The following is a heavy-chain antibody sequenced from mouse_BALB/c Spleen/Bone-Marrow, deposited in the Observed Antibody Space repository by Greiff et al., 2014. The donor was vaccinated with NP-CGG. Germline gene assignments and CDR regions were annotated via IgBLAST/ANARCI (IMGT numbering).Heavy chain of an antibody. V-gene: IGHV5-12*02. CDR3: ARLGDYSYFDY. CDR1: GFSFSDYY. Sequence: PGGGLVQPGGSLKLSCATSGFSFSDYYMYWIRLTPEKRLEWVAYISNGGGSTYYPDTVKGRFTISRDNAKNTLYLQMSRLKSEDTAMYYCARLGDYSYFDYWGQGTTLTVSS. CDR2: ISNGGGST. J-gene: IGHJ2*01. D-gene: IGHD1-1*01.